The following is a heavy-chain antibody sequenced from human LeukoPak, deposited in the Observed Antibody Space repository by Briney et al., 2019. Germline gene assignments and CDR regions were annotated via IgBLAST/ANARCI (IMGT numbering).Heavy chain of an antibody. V-gene: IGHV4-39*07. CDR1: GGSISSSSLY. CDR3: ARYIAATMMDY. Sequence: PSETLSLTCTVSGGSISSSSLYWGWIRQPPGKGLEWIGSIYNSGGTHYNPSLKSRVTISIDTSNNQFSLKFISVTAADTAIYYCARYIAATMMDYWGQGTLVTVSS. D-gene: IGHD5-12*01. CDR2: IYNSGGT. J-gene: IGHJ4*02.